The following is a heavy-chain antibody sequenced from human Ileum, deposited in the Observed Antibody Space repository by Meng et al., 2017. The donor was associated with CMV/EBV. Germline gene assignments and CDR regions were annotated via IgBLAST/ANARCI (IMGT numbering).Heavy chain of an antibody. Sequence: SVKVSCKASGGTFSSYAISWVRQAPGQGLEWMGGIIPILGIANYAQKFQGRVTITADKSTSTAYMELSSLRSEDTAVYYCARTCSSTSCYYYYYYGMDVWGQGTTVTVSS. V-gene: IGHV1-69*10. J-gene: IGHJ6*02. CDR3: ARTCSSTSCYYYYYYGMDV. CDR1: GGTFSSYA. CDR2: IIPILGIA. D-gene: IGHD2-2*01.